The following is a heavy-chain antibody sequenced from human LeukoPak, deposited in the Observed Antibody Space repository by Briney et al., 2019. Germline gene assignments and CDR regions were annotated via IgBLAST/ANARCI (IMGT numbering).Heavy chain of an antibody. CDR2: IYTSGST. Sequence: SETLSLTCTVSGGSISSYYWSWIRQPAGKGLEWIGRIYTSGSTNYNASLKSRVSMSVDTSKNQFSLKLSSVTAADTAVYYCAREAAWEPERWFDPWGQGTLVTVSS. D-gene: IGHD1-26*01. V-gene: IGHV4-4*07. CDR1: GGSISSYY. CDR3: AREAAWEPERWFDP. J-gene: IGHJ5*02.